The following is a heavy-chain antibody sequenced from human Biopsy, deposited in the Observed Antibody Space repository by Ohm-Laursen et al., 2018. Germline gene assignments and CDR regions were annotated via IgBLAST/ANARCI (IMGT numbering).Heavy chain of an antibody. D-gene: IGHD2-2*01. CDR1: GFTFGSYW. J-gene: IGHJ5*01. CDR2: IKQDGSEE. V-gene: IGHV3-7*01. CDR3: ARESSTSGRVRVGS. Sequence: SLRLSCSASGFTFGSYWMTWVRQAPGKGLEWVANIKQDGSEEYYVDSVKGRFTISRDNANNSLYLQVNSPRAEDTAVYFCARESSTSGRVRVGSWGQGTLVTVSS.